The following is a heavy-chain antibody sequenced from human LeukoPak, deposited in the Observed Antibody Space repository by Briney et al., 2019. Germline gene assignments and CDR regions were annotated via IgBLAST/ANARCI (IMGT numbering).Heavy chain of an antibody. CDR2: IIPILGIA. Sequence: SVKVSCKASGGTFSRYAISWVRQAPGQGLEWMGRIIPILGIANYAQKFQGRVTITADKSTSTAYKELSSLRSEDTAVYYCARDPYYYDSSGYYYLFDYWGQGTLVTVSS. CDR3: ARDPYYYDSSGYYYLFDY. CDR1: GGTFSRYA. D-gene: IGHD3-22*01. V-gene: IGHV1-69*04. J-gene: IGHJ4*02.